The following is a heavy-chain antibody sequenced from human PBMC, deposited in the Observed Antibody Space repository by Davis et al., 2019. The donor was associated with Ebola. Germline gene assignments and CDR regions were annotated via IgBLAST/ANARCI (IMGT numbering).Heavy chain of an antibody. V-gene: IGHV3-7*03. CDR3: ARRGYSAGYSYGYYGIDV. CDR1: GFTFSSYW. J-gene: IGHJ6*04. CDR2: IKQDGSEK. D-gene: IGHD5-18*01. Sequence: PGGSLRLSCAASGFTFSSYWMSWVRQAPGKGLEWVANIKQDGSEKYYVDSVKGRFTISRDNAKNSLYLQMNSLRAEDTAVYYCARRGYSAGYSYGYYGIDVWGKGTTVTVSS.